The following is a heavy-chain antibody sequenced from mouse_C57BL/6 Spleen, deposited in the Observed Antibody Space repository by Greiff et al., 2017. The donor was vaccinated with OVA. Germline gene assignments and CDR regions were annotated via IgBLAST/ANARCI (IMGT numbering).Heavy chain of an antibody. D-gene: IGHD1-2*01. Sequence: EVQLQQSGPELVKPGASVKISCKASGYTFTDYYMNWVKQSHGKSLEWIGDINPNNGGTSYNQKFKGKATLTVDKSSSTAYMELRSLTSEDSAVYYCALTTAYAMDYWGQGTSVTVSS. J-gene: IGHJ4*01. CDR3: ALTTAYAMDY. CDR2: INPNNGGT. CDR1: GYTFTDYY. V-gene: IGHV1-26*01.